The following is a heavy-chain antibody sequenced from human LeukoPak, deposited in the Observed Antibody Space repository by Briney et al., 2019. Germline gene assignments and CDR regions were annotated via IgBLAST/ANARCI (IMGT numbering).Heavy chain of an antibody. D-gene: IGHD3-9*01. CDR1: GFIVSDSY. CDR2: ISGSGGST. V-gene: IGHV3-23*01. Sequence: PGGSLRLSCAASGFIVSDSYVSWVRQAPGKGLEWVSAISGSGGSTYYADSVKGRFTISRDNSKNTLYLQMNSLRAEDTAVYYCAKSFQWGSGYTAHYWGQGTLVTVSS. J-gene: IGHJ4*02. CDR3: AKSFQWGSGYTAHY.